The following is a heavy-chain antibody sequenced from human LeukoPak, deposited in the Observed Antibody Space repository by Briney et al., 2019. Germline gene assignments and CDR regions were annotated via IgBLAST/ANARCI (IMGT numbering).Heavy chain of an antibody. J-gene: IGHJ6*02. D-gene: IGHD7-27*01. V-gene: IGHV3-23*01. Sequence: GGSLRLSCAAPGFAFSSYAMSWVRQAPGKGLEWVSAISGSGGSTYYADSVKGRFTISRDNSKNTLYLQMNSLRAEDTAVYYCANAWGANPDYYYYGMDVWGQGTTVTVSS. CDR1: GFAFSSYA. CDR3: ANAWGANPDYYYYGMDV. CDR2: ISGSGGST.